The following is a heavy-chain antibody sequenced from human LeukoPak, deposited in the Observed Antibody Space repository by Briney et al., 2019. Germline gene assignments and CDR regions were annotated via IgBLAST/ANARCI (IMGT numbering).Heavy chain of an antibody. CDR2: IYYSGST. J-gene: IGHJ4*02. CDR3: ARDGATVPQYFDY. D-gene: IGHD4-11*01. Sequence: SETLSLTCTVSGGSISSGGYYWSWIRQHPGKGLEWIGYIYYSGSTYYNPSLKSRVTISVDRSKNQFSLKLSSVTAADTAVYYCARDGATVPQYFDYWGQGTLVTASS. V-gene: IGHV4-31*03. CDR1: GGSISSGGYY.